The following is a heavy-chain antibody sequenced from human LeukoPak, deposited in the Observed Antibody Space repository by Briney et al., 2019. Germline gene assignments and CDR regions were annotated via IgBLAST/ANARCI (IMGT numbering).Heavy chain of an antibody. V-gene: IGHV4-4*07. D-gene: IGHD6-13*01. Sequence: PSETLSLTCTVSGGSISSYYWSWIRQPAGKGLEWIGRIYTSWSTNYNPSLNSRVTMSVDTSKNQFSLKLSSVTAADRAVYYCARGQQQLVEYNWFDPWGQGTLVTVSS. CDR1: GGSISSYY. CDR2: IYTSWST. J-gene: IGHJ5*02. CDR3: ARGQQQLVEYNWFDP.